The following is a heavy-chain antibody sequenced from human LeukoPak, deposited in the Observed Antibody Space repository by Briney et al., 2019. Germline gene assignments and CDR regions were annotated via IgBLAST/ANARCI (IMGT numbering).Heavy chain of an antibody. CDR3: ARELAAAGTFNY. J-gene: IGHJ4*02. CDR1: GGSISSSSYY. Sequence: SSETLSLTCTVSGGSISSSSYYWGWIRQPPGKGLEWIGSIYYSGSTYYNPSLKSRVTISVDTSKNQFSLKLSSVTAADTAVYYCARELAAAGTFNYWGQGTLVTVSS. V-gene: IGHV4-39*02. CDR2: IYYSGST. D-gene: IGHD6-13*01.